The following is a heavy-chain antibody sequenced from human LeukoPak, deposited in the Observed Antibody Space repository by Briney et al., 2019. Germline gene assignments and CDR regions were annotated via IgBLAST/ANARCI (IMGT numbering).Heavy chain of an antibody. D-gene: IGHD2-8*01. Sequence: GESLRLSCAASGFTFSSYGMNWVRQAPGQGLEWVSYISSTSGTIYYADSVKGRFTISRHNAKTSLYLQMDSLRDEDTAVYYCARDLWGTSGRRFDYWGQGTLVTVSA. CDR3: ARDLWGTSGRRFDY. CDR1: GFTFSSYG. V-gene: IGHV3-48*02. J-gene: IGHJ4*02. CDR2: ISSTSGTI.